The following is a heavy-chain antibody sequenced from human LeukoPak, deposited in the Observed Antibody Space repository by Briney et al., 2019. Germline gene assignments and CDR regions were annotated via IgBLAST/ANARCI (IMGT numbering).Heavy chain of an antibody. J-gene: IGHJ4*02. CDR1: GFNFSIYG. V-gene: IGHV3-30*02. CDR2: VRYDQSAT. CDR3: VKDQGECPGSRCYLRFLEY. D-gene: IGHD3-3*01. Sequence: PGGSLRLSCAASGFNFSIYGMHWVRQAPGKGPEWVTFVRYDQSATVYADSVQGRFAISRDNSKNTVYPQMNSLRVEDTALYFCVKDQGECPGSRCYLRFLEYWGQGTLVIVSS.